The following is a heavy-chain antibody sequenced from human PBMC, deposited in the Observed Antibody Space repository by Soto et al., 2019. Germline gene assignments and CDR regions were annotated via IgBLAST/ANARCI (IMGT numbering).Heavy chain of an antibody. CDR1: GYTFSNYG. D-gene: IGHD5-18*01. J-gene: IGHJ4*02. Sequence: ASVKVSCKASGYTFSNYGLSWVRQAPGQGLEWMGWISGHNGNTIYAQKLQDRVTMTTDTSTRTAYMELRGLRSDDTAVYYCARQSRYSYADSRGPGPLVTVSS. CDR3: ARQSRYSYADS. V-gene: IGHV1-18*01. CDR2: ISGHNGNT.